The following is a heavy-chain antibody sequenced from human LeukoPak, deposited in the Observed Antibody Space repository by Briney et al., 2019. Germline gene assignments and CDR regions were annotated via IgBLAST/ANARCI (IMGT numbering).Heavy chain of an antibody. D-gene: IGHD6-13*01. CDR3: ARSERIAAAGASLKYNWFDP. CDR1: GDSVSTINGA. V-gene: IGHV6-1*01. J-gene: IGHJ5*02. Sequence: SQTLSLTCGISGDSVSTINGAWNWVRQSPSRGLEWLGRTYYRSKWYYDYAVSVQGRITINPDTSKNQFSLQLSSVTAADTAVYYCARSERIAAAGASLKYNWFDPWGQGTLVTVSS. CDR2: TYYRSKWYY.